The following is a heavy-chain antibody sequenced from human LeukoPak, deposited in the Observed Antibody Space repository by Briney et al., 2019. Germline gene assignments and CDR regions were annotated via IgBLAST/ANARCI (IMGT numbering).Heavy chain of an antibody. V-gene: IGHV1-69*06. Sequence: AASVKVSCKASEGAFSSYAISWVRQAPGQGLEWMGGIIPFFGTPNYAQKFQGRLTISADRSTTTAYMELSGLMSEDTALYYCGRENRHNWNHQLNLYWIDPWGQGTLVIVSS. J-gene: IGHJ5*02. CDR3: GRENRHNWNHQLNLYWIDP. CDR2: IIPFFGTP. D-gene: IGHD1-14*01. CDR1: EGAFSSYA.